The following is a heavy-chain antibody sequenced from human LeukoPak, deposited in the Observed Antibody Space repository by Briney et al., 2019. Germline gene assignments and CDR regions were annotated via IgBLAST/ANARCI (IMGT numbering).Heavy chain of an antibody. Sequence: PSQTLSLTCTVSGGSISSGGYYWSWIRQHPGKGLEWIGYIYYSGSTYYNPSLKSRVTISVDTSKNQFSLKLSSVTAADTAVYYCARSGRGWSLSVYWGQGTLVTVSS. CDR3: ARSGRGWSLSVY. V-gene: IGHV4-31*03. CDR2: IYYSGST. D-gene: IGHD6-19*01. J-gene: IGHJ4*02. CDR1: GGSISSGGYY.